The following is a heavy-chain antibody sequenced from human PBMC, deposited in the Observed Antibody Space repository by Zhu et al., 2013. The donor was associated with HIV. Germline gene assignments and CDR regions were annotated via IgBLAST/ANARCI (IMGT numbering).Heavy chain of an antibody. CDR1: GGTFSSYA. J-gene: IGHJ4*02. V-gene: IGHV1-69*01. Sequence: QVQLVQSGAEVKKPGSSVKVSCKASGGTFSSYAISWVRQAPGQGLEWMGGIIPIFGTANYAQKFQGRVTITADESTSTAYMELSSLRSEDTAVYYCARGVKDILLKYSSGWYVFDYWGQGTLVTVSS. CDR3: ARGVKDILLKYSSGWYVFDY. CDR2: IIPIFGTA. D-gene: IGHD6-19*01.